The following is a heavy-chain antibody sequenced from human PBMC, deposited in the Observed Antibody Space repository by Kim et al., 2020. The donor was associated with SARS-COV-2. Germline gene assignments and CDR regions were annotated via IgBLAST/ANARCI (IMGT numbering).Heavy chain of an antibody. Sequence: GGSLRLSCAASGFTFSSYSMNWVRQAPGKGLEWVSSISSSSSYIYYADSVKGRLTISRDNAKNSLYLQLNRLRAEDTAGYYCANGMVAATGTHYYYYYG. V-gene: IGHV3-21*01. J-gene: IGHJ6*01. D-gene: IGHD6-13*01. CDR2: ISSSSSYI. CDR1: GFTFSSYS. CDR3: ANGMVAATGTHYYYYYG.